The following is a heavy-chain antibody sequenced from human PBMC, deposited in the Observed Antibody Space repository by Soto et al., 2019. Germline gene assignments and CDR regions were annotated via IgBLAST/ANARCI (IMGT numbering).Heavy chain of an antibody. Sequence: QVQLVESGGGVVQPGRSLTLSCAASGVTFNTYAMHWVRQAPGKGLEWVAIVSYDGSNKYYADSVKGRFTISRDNSKSTXHLQMNSVRAEDTAVYYCAKDRGRYCSGGRCYLFDSWGQGTLVTVSS. J-gene: IGHJ4*02. CDR3: AKDRGRYCSGGRCYLFDS. V-gene: IGHV3-30*04. CDR2: VSYDGSNK. D-gene: IGHD2-15*01. CDR1: GVTFNTYA.